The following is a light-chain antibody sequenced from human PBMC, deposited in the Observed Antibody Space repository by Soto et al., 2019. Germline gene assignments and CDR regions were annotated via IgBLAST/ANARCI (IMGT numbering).Light chain of an antibody. CDR1: QSVSSSY. V-gene: IGKV3-20*01. Sequence: EIVFTQSPGTLSFFPVKRATLSCRASQSVSSSYLAWYQQKPGQAPRLLIYGASSRATGIPDRFSGSGSGTDFTLTISSLQPEDFATYYCLQHNTYPWTFGQGTKVDIK. J-gene: IGKJ1*01. CDR2: GAS. CDR3: LQHNTYPWT.